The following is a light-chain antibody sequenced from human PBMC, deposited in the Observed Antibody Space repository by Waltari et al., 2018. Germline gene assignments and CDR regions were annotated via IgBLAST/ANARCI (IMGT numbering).Light chain of an antibody. Sequence: EIVLTQSPATLSLSPGERATLSCRASQTVITYLAWYQQKPGQAPRLLISDASNRVPGIPARFSGSGSGTVFTLTISSLEPEDFAVYYCQQRYYWPPWTFGQGTKVELK. V-gene: IGKV3-11*01. CDR1: QTVITY. CDR3: QQRYYWPPWT. J-gene: IGKJ1*01. CDR2: DAS.